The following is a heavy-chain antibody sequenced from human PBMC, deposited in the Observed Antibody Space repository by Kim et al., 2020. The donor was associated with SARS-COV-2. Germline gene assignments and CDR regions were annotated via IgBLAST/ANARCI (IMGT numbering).Heavy chain of an antibody. D-gene: IGHD5-18*01. Sequence: YADSVKGRFTISRDNSKNTLYLQMNSLRAEDTAVYYCAKAWGTAMPHFDYWGQGTLVTVSS. V-gene: IGHV3-30*02. CDR3: AKAWGTAMPHFDY. J-gene: IGHJ4*02.